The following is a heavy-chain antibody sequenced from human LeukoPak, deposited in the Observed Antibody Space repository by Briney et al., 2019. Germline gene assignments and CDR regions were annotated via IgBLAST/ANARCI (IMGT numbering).Heavy chain of an antibody. V-gene: IGHV4-39*01. D-gene: IGHD5-12*01. Sequence: PSETLSLTCTVSGGSISGSSYYWGWIRQPPGKGLEWIGSIYHSGSTYYNPSLKSRVTISVDTSKNQFSLKLSSVTAADTAVYYCARHRDSGYDYYYYYMDVWGKGTTVTVSS. J-gene: IGHJ6*03. CDR2: IYHSGST. CDR1: GGSISGSSYY. CDR3: ARHRDSGYDYYYYYMDV.